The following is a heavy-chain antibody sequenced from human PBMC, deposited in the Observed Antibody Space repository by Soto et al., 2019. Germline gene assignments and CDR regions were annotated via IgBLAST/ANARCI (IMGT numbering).Heavy chain of an antibody. CDR2: ISGSGGST. CDR3: AKDLYRYQLLRIAFDI. J-gene: IGHJ3*02. CDR1: GFTFSSYA. Sequence: GGSLRLSCAASGFTFSSYAMSWVRQAPGKGLEWVSAISGSGGSTYYADSVKGRFTISRDNSKNTLYLQMNSLRAEDTAVYYCAKDLYRYQLLRIAFDIWGQGTMVTVSS. V-gene: IGHV3-23*01. D-gene: IGHD2-2*01.